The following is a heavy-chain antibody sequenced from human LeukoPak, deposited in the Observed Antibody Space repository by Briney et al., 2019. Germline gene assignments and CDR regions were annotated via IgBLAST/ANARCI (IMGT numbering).Heavy chain of an antibody. D-gene: IGHD2-21*02. CDR3: ARDPCGGDCYSSSDY. CDR1: GFTFSSYS. J-gene: IGHJ4*02. CDR2: ISSSSSYI. V-gene: IGHV3-21*01. Sequence: GGSLRLSCAASGFTFSSYSMNWVRQAPGKGLEWVSSISSSSSYIYYADSVRGRFTISRDNAKNSLYLQMNSLRAEDTAVYYCARDPCGGDCYSSSDYWGQGTLVTVSS.